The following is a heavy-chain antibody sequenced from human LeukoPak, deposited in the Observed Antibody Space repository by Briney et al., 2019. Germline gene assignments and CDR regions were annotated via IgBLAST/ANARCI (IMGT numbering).Heavy chain of an antibody. J-gene: IGHJ4*02. D-gene: IGHD3-9*01. Sequence: GGSLRLSCAASGFTFSSYAMSWVRQAPGKGLEWVSAISGSGGSTYYADSVKGRFTISRDNSKNTLYLQMNSLRAEDTAVYYCASTLTNYDILTGYYNLWGQGTLVTVSS. V-gene: IGHV3-23*01. CDR2: ISGSGGST. CDR1: GFTFSSYA. CDR3: ASTLTNYDILTGYYNL.